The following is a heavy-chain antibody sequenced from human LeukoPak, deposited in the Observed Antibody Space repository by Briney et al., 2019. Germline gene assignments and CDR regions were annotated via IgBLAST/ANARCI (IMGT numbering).Heavy chain of an antibody. J-gene: IGHJ4*02. CDR1: GGTFSSYA. V-gene: IGHV1-69*05. Sequence: ASVKVSCKASGGTFSSYAISWVRQAPGQGVEWMGRIIPIFGTANSAQKFQSRVTITTDESPSTAYMELSSLRSEDTAVYYCAREVLDSSGSFDYWGQGTLVTVSS. CDR2: IIPIFGTA. D-gene: IGHD6-19*01. CDR3: AREVLDSSGSFDY.